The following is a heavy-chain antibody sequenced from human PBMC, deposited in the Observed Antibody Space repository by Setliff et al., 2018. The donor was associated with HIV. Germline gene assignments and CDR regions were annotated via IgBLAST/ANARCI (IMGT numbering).Heavy chain of an antibody. CDR2: ISGSSEST. CDR3: ARLGYNYDSSGHGL. Sequence: GSLRLSCAASGFTFSRYAMTWVRQAPGKGLEWLSVISGSSESTHYADSVKGRFTISRDNSKNTLYLQISSLRAADTAVYYCARLGYNYDSSGHGLWGQGTLVTVSS. J-gene: IGHJ4*02. D-gene: IGHD3-22*01. CDR1: GFTFSRYA. V-gene: IGHV3-23*01.